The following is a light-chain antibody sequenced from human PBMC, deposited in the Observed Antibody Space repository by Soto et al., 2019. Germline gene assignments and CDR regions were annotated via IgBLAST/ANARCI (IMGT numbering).Light chain of an antibody. CDR1: SSNIGAGYD. Sequence: QAVVTQPPSVSGAPGQRVTISCTGSSSNIGAGYDVHWYQQLPGTAPNLLIYGNSNRPSGVPDRFSGSKSGTSASLAITGLQAEDEADYYFQSYDSRLSGSRVFGGGTQLTVL. V-gene: IGLV1-40*01. CDR3: QSYDSRLSGSRV. J-gene: IGLJ2*01. CDR2: GNS.